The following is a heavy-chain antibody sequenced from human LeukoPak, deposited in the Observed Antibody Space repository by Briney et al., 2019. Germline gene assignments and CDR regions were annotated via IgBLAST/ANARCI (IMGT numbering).Heavy chain of an antibody. CDR1: GDTFTGYY. J-gene: IGHJ6*03. V-gene: IGHV1-2*06. CDR2: INPNSGGT. Sequence: GSSVKVSCKASGDTFTGYYMHWVRQAPGQGLEWMGRINPNSGGTNYAQKFQGRVTMTRDTSISTAYMELSRLRSDDTAVYYCARADWYSSGLYKNYYYMYVWAKGTTVAVSS. D-gene: IGHD6-19*01. CDR3: ARADWYSSGLYKNYYYMYV.